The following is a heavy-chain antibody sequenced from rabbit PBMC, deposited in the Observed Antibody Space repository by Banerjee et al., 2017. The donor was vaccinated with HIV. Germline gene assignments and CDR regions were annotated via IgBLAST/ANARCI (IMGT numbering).Heavy chain of an antibody. V-gene: IGHV1S7*01. CDR3: ASYYSDGYAGDAYATGGYYFNL. J-gene: IGHJ4*01. D-gene: IGHD6-1*01. Sequence: QQLEESGGGLVQPGGSLKLSCKASGLDISSYSIGWVRQAPGKGLEWIGYIDPVFGDTYYASWVNGRFTISSHNAQNTLYLQLNSLTAADTATYFCASYYSDGYAGDAYATGGYYFNLWGPGTLVTDS. CDR1: GLDISSYS. CDR2: IDPVFGDT.